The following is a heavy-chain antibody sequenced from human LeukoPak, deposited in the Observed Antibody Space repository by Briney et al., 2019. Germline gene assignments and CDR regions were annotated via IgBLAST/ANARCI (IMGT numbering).Heavy chain of an antibody. CDR2: ISSSGDFI. D-gene: IGHD2-8*01. J-gene: IGHJ4*02. Sequence: GGSLRLSCVASGFTFTTYSMNWVRLAPGKGLEWVSSISSSGDFIHHADSVKGRFTTSRDNAKKSLYLQMNSLRAEDTAIYYCAGRDCSNGLCQFDYWGQGTLVTVSS. V-gene: IGHV3-21*01. CDR3: AGRDCSNGLCQFDY. CDR1: GFTFTTYS.